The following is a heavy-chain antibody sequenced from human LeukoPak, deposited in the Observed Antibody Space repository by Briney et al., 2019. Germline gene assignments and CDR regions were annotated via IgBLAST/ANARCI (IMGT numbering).Heavy chain of an antibody. CDR1: GGTFSSYT. CDR2: IIPILGIT. J-gene: IGHJ6*03. Sequence: SVKVSCKDSGGTFSSYTISWVRQALGQGLESRGRIIPILGITHYAQKFQGRVTITADESTSTAYMELSSLRSEDTAVYYCARGTIYGDYYYYYYRDVWGKGTTVTVSS. D-gene: IGHD4-17*01. CDR3: ARGTIYGDYYYYYYRDV. V-gene: IGHV1-69*02.